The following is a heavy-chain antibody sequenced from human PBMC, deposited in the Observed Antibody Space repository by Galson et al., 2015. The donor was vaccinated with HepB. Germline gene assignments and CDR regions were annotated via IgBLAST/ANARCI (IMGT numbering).Heavy chain of an antibody. D-gene: IGHD4-17*01. Sequence: SLRLSCAASGFTFSAYSMNWVRQAPGKGLEWVGRIRSKANSYATAYAASVKGRFTISRDDSKNTAYLQMNSLKTEDTAVYYCTCPYGDISWDAFDIWGQGTMVTVSS. CDR2: IRSKANSYAT. CDR1: GFTFSAYS. J-gene: IGHJ3*02. V-gene: IGHV3-73*01. CDR3: TCPYGDISWDAFDI.